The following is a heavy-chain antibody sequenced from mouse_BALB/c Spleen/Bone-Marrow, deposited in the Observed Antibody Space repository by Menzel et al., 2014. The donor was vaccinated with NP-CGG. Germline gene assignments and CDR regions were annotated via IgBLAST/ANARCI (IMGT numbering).Heavy chain of an antibody. Sequence: QVQLQQSGAELVRPGSSVKISCKASGYAFSSYWMNWVKQRPGQGLEWIGQIYPGDDDTNFNGKFKGKATLTADKSSSTVYMQLSRLTSEDSAVYFCAKGKDGGSPYFDVWGAGTTVTVSS. D-gene: IGHD2-3*01. CDR1: GYAFSSYW. V-gene: IGHV1-80*01. CDR2: IYPGDDDT. CDR3: AKGKDGGSPYFDV. J-gene: IGHJ1*01.